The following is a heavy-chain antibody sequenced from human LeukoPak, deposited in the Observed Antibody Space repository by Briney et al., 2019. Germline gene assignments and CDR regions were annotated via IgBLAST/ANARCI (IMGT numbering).Heavy chain of an antibody. Sequence: SETLSLTCAVYGGSFSGYYWTWIRQPPGKGLEWIGEIHYSGSATYNPSLKSRVTISVDTSKNQFSLKLNSVTAADTAVYYCARGQWFRAFWSRGTPVTVSS. J-gene: IGHJ4*02. V-gene: IGHV4-34*01. CDR1: GGSFSGYY. CDR3: ARGQWFRAF. D-gene: IGHD3-10*01. CDR2: IHYSGSA.